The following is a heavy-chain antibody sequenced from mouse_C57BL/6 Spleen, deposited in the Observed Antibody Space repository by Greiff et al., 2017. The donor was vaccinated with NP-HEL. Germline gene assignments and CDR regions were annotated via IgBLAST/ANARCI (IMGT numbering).Heavy chain of an antibody. D-gene: IGHD1-1*01. CDR1: GFTFSSYA. V-gene: IGHV5-4*01. J-gene: IGHJ2*01. CDR3: AREGYDVGSSFDY. Sequence: EVKLMESGGGLVKPGGSLKLSCAASGFTFSSYAMSWVRQTPEKRLEWVATISDGGSYTYYPDNVKGRFTISRDNAKNNLYLQMSHLKSEDTAMYYCAREGYDVGSSFDYWGQGTTLTVSS. CDR2: ISDGGSYT.